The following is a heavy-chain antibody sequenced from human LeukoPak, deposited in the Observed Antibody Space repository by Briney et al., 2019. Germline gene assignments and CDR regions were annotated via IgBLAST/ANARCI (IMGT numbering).Heavy chain of an antibody. CDR2: ISYDGSNK. V-gene: IGHV3-30-3*01. CDR3: ARDSDYGGRFGGDY. Sequence: GGSLRLSCAASGFTFSSYAMPWVRQAPGKGLEWVAVISYDGSNKYYADSVKGRFTISRDNSKNTLYLQMNSLRAEDTAVYYCARDSDYGGRFGGDYWGQGTLVTVSS. D-gene: IGHD4-23*01. CDR1: GFTFSSYA. J-gene: IGHJ4*02.